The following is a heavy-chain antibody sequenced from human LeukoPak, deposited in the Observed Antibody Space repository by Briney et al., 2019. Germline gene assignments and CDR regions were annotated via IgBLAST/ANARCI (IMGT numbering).Heavy chain of an antibody. Sequence: ASVKVSCKASGYTFTGYYMHWVRQAPGRGLEWMGWINPNSGGTNYAQKFQGRVTMTRDTSISTAYMELSRLRSDDTAVYYCARGSLTMIYNPSNARINWFDPWGQGTLVTVSS. CDR3: ARGSLTMIYNPSNARINWFDP. D-gene: IGHD3-22*01. CDR2: INPNSGGT. CDR1: GYTFTGYY. J-gene: IGHJ5*02. V-gene: IGHV1-2*02.